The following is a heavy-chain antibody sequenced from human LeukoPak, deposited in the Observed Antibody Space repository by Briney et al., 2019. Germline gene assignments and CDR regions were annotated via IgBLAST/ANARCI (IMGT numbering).Heavy chain of an antibody. V-gene: IGHV3-23*01. J-gene: IGHJ4*02. Sequence: GRSLRLSCAASGVTSRIYTISCAPRAPGKGLEWFSGINSNGDDIYYADSVRGRFTISRDNSNNALYLQMDSVRAEDTAVYYCANWIGSSSRDYWGQGTLVTVSS. D-gene: IGHD6-6*01. CDR1: GVTSRIYT. CDR2: INSNGDDI. CDR3: ANWIGSSSRDY.